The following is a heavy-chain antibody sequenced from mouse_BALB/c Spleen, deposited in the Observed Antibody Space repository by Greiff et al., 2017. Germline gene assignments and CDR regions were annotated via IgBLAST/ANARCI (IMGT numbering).Heavy chain of an antibody. CDR3: ARWGYGSSYWYFDV. CDR2: ISSGSSTI. D-gene: IGHD1-1*01. V-gene: IGHV5-17*02. J-gene: IGHJ1*01. CDR1: GFTFSSFG. Sequence: EVQLVESGGGLVQPGGSRKLSCAASGFTFSSFGMHWVRQAPEKGLEWVAYISSGSSTIYYADTVKGRFTISRDNPKNTLFLQMTSLRSEDTAMYYCARWGYGSSYWYFDVWGAGTTVTVSS.